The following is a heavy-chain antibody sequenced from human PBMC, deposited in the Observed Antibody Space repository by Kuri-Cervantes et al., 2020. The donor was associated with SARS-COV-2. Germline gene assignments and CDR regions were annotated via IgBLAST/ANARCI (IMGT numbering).Heavy chain of an antibody. CDR3: AVYCLTTSCTRGFDH. V-gene: IGHV3-23*01. Sequence: GESLKISCAASGFTFSSYSMNWVRQAPGKGLEWVSAISDLGGSTYYADSVKGRFTLSRDSSKNTLYLQMNSLRAEDTAVYYCAVYCLTTSCTRGFDHWGQGTLVTVSS. CDR1: GFTFSSYS. J-gene: IGHJ4*02. D-gene: IGHD2-2*01. CDR2: ISDLGGST.